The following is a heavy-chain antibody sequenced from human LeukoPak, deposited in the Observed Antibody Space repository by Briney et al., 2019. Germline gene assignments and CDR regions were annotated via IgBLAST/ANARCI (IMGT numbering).Heavy chain of an antibody. J-gene: IGHJ3*02. CDR3: ARDAYYYDSSSYYRNAFDI. V-gene: IGHV3-11*01. CDR2: IYGIDSTI. Sequence: GGSLRLSCAASGFTFSDYYMSWIRQAPGKGLEWLSYIYGIDSTISYAASVKGRFTIFRDNAKNSLYLQMNSLRAEDTAVYYCARDAYYYDSSSYYRNAFDIWGHGTVVTVSS. CDR1: GFTFSDYY. D-gene: IGHD3-22*01.